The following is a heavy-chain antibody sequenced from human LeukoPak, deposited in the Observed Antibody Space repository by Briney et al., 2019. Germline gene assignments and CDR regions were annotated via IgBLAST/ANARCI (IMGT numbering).Heavy chain of an antibody. Sequence: PGGSLRLSCAVSGFTFSDTYMTWIRQAPGKGLESLSYISPSGTDISYADSVKGRFTISRDNAKNSLYLQMNSLRAEDMALYYCAKGRCSSTSCYPDYWGQGTLVTVSS. V-gene: IGHV3-11*01. D-gene: IGHD2-2*01. J-gene: IGHJ4*02. CDR1: GFTFSDTY. CDR2: ISPSGTDI. CDR3: AKGRCSSTSCYPDY.